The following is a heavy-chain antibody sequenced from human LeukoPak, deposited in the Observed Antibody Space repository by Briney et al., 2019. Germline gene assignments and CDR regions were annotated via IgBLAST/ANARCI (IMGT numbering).Heavy chain of an antibody. CDR1: GYTFTIYV. J-gene: IGHJ4*02. CDR3: ARDRVSAAGIPPSGY. Sequence: GASVSVSCMSSGYTFTIYVINWVRQSTGQGLEWMGCMNPNSGNSGYVQKLQSRVTMTRNTSISTAYMELSSLRSEDTAVYYCARDRVSAAGIPPSGYWGQGTLVTVSS. D-gene: IGHD6-13*01. V-gene: IGHV1-8*01. CDR2: MNPNSGNS.